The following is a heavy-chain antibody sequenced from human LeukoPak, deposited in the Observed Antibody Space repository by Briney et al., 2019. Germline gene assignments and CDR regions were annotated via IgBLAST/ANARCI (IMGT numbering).Heavy chain of an antibody. Sequence: SETLSLTCAVYGWSFSEYYWSWLRQPPGKGREWIGEINHSGSTNHNPSLTSRVTISVDTSKNQFSLTLSSVTAADTAVYYCARAQYYYDSSGYYYPYYFDYWGQGTLVTVSS. CDR2: INHSGST. D-gene: IGHD3-22*01. CDR3: ARAQYYYDSSGYYYPYYFDY. V-gene: IGHV4-34*01. CDR1: GWSFSEYY. J-gene: IGHJ4*02.